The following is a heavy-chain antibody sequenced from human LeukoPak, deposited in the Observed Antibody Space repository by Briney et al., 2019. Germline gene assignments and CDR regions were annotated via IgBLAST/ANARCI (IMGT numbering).Heavy chain of an antibody. CDR1: GFTFSSNA. J-gene: IGHJ4*02. V-gene: IGHV3-23*01. Sequence: GGSLRLSCAASGFTFSSNAMSWVRQAPGKGLEWVSVLTGNGGSTYYADFVKGRFTIYRDNSKNTLSLQMNSLRAEDTAVYYCAKDAVAPGSSGDYFDYWGQGTLVTVSS. D-gene: IGHD3-10*01. CDR2: LTGNGGST. CDR3: AKDAVAPGSSGDYFDY.